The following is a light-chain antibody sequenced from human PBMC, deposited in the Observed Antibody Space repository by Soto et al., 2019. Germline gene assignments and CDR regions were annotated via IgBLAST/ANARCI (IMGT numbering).Light chain of an antibody. CDR1: QSVPSNF. Sequence: EIVLTQSPGTLSLSPGERATLSCRASQSVPSNFLAWYQQKPGQAPILVIYGVSRRATGIPDRFSGSGSGTDFTRTISRLEPEDFEVYYCQQYDSSWTFGQGTKVEIK. J-gene: IGKJ1*01. CDR3: QQYDSSWT. CDR2: GVS. V-gene: IGKV3-20*01.